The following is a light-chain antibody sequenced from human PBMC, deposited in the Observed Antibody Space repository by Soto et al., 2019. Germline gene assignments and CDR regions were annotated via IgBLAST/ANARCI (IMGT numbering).Light chain of an antibody. CDR3: MQALDTPAT. CDR1: QSLLHSNGYNY. J-gene: IGKJ2*01. Sequence: DIVMTQSPLSLPVTPGEPASISCRSSQSLLHSNGYNYLGWYLQRPGQSPQLLIYLGSNRASGVPDRFSGSGSGTDFTLKITRVEAEHVGVYSCMQALDTPATFGQGTKLESK. V-gene: IGKV2-28*01. CDR2: LGS.